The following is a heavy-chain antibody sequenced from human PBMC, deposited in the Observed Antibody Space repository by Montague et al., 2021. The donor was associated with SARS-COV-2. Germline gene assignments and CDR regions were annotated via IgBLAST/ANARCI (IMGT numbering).Heavy chain of an antibody. CDR1: GGSISTYY. CDR2: IYYSGST. D-gene: IGHD5-24*01. J-gene: IGHJ2*01. CDR3: ARDGYNAHQNYWYFDL. V-gene: IGHV4-59*12. Sequence: SETLSLTCTVSGGSISTYYWSWIRQPPGKGLEWIGYIYYSGSTNXXPSLKCRVTISVDTSKNQFSLKLSSVTAADTAVYYCARDGYNAHQNYWYFDLWGRGTLVTVSS.